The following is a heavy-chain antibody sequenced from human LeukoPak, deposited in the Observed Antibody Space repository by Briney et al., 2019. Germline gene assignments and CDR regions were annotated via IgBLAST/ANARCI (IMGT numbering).Heavy chain of an antibody. V-gene: IGHV3-30-3*01. CDR3: ARDNNWGSTHY. D-gene: IGHD7-27*01. J-gene: IGHJ4*02. CDR2: ISYDGSNK. Sequence: GGSLRLSCAASGFKFSAFGFHWVRQAPGKGLEWVAVISYDGSNKYYADSVEGRFTISRDNSMNTLYLQMSSLRTEDTAVYYCARDNNWGSTHYWGQGTLVTVSS. CDR1: GFKFSAFG.